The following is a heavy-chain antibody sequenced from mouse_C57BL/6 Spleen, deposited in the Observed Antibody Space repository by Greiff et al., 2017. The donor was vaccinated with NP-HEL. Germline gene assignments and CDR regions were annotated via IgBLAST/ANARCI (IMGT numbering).Heavy chain of an antibody. J-gene: IGHJ1*03. V-gene: IGHV1-54*01. CDR1: GYAFTNYL. CDR2: INPGSGGT. D-gene: IGHD1-1*01. CDR3: AREYYGSSHWYFDV. Sequence: VQLQQSGAELVRPGTSVKVSCKASGYAFTNYLIEWVKQRPGQGLEWIGVINPGSGGTNYNEKFKGKATLTADKSSSTAYMQLSSLTSEDAAGYFCAREYYGSSHWYFDVWGTGTTVTVSS.